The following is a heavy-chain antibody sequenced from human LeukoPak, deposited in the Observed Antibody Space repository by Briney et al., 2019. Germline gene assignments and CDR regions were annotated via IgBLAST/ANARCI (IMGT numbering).Heavy chain of an antibody. Sequence: PSETLSLTCTVSGGSISSYYWSWIRQPAGKGLEWIGRIYTSGSTNYNPSLKSRVTMSVDTSKSQFSLKLISVTAADTAVYYCARDPRGIVGANHNWFDPWGQGTLVTVSS. D-gene: IGHD1-26*01. J-gene: IGHJ5*02. CDR1: GGSISSYY. V-gene: IGHV4-4*07. CDR3: ARDPRGIVGANHNWFDP. CDR2: IYTSGST.